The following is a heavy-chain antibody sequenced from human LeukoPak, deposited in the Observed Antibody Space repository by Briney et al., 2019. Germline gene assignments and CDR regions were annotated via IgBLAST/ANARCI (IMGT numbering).Heavy chain of an antibody. D-gene: IGHD6-13*01. CDR2: ISYDGSNK. CDR1: GFTFSSYA. V-gene: IGHV3-30-3*01. CDR3: ASSIAAAGSAY. Sequence: GGSLRLSCAASGFTFSSYAMRWVRQAPGKGLEWVAVISYDGSNKYYADSVKGRFTISRDNSKNTLYLQMNSLRAEDTAVYYCASSIAAAGSAYWGQGTLVTVSS. J-gene: IGHJ4*02.